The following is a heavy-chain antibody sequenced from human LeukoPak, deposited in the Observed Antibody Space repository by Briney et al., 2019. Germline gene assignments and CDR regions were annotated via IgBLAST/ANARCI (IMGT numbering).Heavy chain of an antibody. V-gene: IGHV3-48*02. CDR3: ARAGGSGSYYKGVYFDY. CDR1: GFTFSSYS. CDR2: ISSSSSTI. J-gene: IGHJ4*02. D-gene: IGHD3-10*01. Sequence: GGSLRLSCAASGFTFSSYSMNWVRQAPGKGLEWVSYISSSSSTIYYADSVKGRFTISRDNAKNSLYLRMNSLRDEDTAVYYCARAGGSGSYYKGVYFDYWGQGTLVTVSS.